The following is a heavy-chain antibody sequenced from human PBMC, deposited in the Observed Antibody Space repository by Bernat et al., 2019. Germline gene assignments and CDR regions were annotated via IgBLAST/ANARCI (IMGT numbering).Heavy chain of an antibody. CDR2: INSDGSST. D-gene: IGHD3-10*01. Sequence: EVQLVESGGGLVQPGGSLRLSCAASGFTFSSYWMHWVRQAPGKGLVWVSRINSDGSSTSYADSVKGRFTISRDDSKNTLYLQMNSLKTEDTAVYYCTTDPYGSGSWSYYYGMDVWGQGTTVTVSS. CDR3: TTDPYGSGSWSYYYGMDV. V-gene: IGHV3-74*01. J-gene: IGHJ6*02. CDR1: GFTFSSYW.